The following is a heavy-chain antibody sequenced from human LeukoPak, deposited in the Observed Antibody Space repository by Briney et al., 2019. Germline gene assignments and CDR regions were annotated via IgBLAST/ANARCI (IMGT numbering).Heavy chain of an antibody. Sequence: ASETLSLTCTVSGGSISSYYWSWIRQPPGKGLEWIGYIYYSGTTNYNPSLKRRVTISVDTSKNQFSLKLSSVTAADTAVYYCARINYGSATDWGQGTLVTVSS. CDR3: ARINYGSATD. J-gene: IGHJ4*02. CDR2: IYYSGTT. D-gene: IGHD3-10*01. CDR1: GGSISSYY. V-gene: IGHV4-59*01.